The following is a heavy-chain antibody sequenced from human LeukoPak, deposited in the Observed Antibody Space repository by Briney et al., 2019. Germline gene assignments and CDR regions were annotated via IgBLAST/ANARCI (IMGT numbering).Heavy chain of an antibody. Sequence: SVKVSCKTSGGTFSRYSISWVRQAPGQGLEWMGRIIPIFDIPNYAQKFQGRVTITADKSTSTAYMELSSLRSEDTAVYYCARAQSLTAPPGTFANSWGQGTLVTVSS. CDR3: ARAQSLTAPPGTFANS. CDR2: IIPIFDIP. CDR1: GGTFSRYS. D-gene: IGHD6-13*01. V-gene: IGHV1-69*02. J-gene: IGHJ4*02.